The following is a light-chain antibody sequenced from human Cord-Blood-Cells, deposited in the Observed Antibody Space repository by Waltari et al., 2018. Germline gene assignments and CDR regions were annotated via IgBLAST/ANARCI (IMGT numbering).Light chain of an antibody. CDR3: QQNYSTPLT. V-gene: IGKV1-39*01. CDR2: AAS. Sequence: DIQMTQSPSSLSASVGDRVTITCRASQSISSYLNWYQQKPGKAPKLLTYAASSLQSGVPSRFSGSGSGTDFTLTISSLQTDDFATYYCQQNYSTPLTFGGGTKVEIK. CDR1: QSISSY. J-gene: IGKJ4*01.